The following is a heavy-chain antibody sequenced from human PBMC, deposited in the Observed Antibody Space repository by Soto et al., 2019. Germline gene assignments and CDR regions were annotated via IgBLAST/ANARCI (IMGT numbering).Heavy chain of an antibody. CDR2: ISYDGSNK. J-gene: IGHJ4*02. CDR3: AKGQYSYGSDY. CDR1: GFTFSSYG. V-gene: IGHV3-30*18. D-gene: IGHD5-18*01. Sequence: PGGSLRLSCAASGFTFSSYGMHWVRQAPGKGLEWVAVISYDGSNKYYADSVKGRFTISRDNSKNTLYLQMNSLRAEDTAVYYCAKGQYSYGSDYWGQGTLVTVSS.